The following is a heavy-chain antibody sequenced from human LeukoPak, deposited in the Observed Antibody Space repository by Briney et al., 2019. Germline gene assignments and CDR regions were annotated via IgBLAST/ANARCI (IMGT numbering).Heavy chain of an antibody. J-gene: IGHJ4*02. CDR2: ISTTSIYI. CDR1: GFTFSSYS. D-gene: IGHD1-26*01. CDR3: ARHAVGATVDY. Sequence: PGGSLRPSCAASGFTFSSYSMNWVRQAPGKGLEWVSSISTTSIYIYYADSVKGRFTISRDNAKNSLYLQMNSLRAEDTAVYYCARHAVGATVDYWGQGTLVTVSS. V-gene: IGHV3-21*01.